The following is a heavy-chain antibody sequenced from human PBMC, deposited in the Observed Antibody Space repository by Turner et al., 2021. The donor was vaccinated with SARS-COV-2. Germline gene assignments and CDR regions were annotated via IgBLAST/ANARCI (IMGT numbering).Heavy chain of an antibody. V-gene: IGHV4-39*01. D-gene: IGHD3-10*01. CDR3: ASPYITMVRGVNYYGMDV. CDR1: GLSFTSYGFY. Sequence: QVLLHESGPGLVKPSETLSLTCTFSGLSFTSYGFYWGWIRQPPGKGLEWMGSIYHSGMTYYNRSLTGRVAMSVDTSKSQFSLKLASATASDTAVYYCASPYITMVRGVNYYGMDVWGQGTTVTVSS. J-gene: IGHJ6*02. CDR2: IYHSGMT.